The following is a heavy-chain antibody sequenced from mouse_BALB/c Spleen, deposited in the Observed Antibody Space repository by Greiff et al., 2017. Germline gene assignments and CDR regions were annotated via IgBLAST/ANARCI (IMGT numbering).Heavy chain of an antibody. D-gene: IGHD2-14*01. V-gene: IGHV5-6-4*01. Sequence: EVQLVESGGGLVKPGGSLKLSCAASGFTFSSYTMSWVRQTPEKRLEWVATISSGGSYTYYPDSVKGRFTISRDNAKNTLYLQMSSLKSEDTAMYYCTRDRDRYDYAMDYWGQGTSVTVSS. J-gene: IGHJ4*01. CDR2: ISSGGSYT. CDR1: GFTFSSYT. CDR3: TRDRDRYDYAMDY.